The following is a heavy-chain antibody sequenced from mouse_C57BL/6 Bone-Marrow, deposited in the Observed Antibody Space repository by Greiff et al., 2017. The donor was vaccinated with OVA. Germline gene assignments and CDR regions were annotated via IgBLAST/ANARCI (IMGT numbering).Heavy chain of an antibody. CDR3: AGALYGNYVPWYFDV. D-gene: IGHD2-1*01. CDR2: IYPGSGST. CDR1: GYTFTSYW. V-gene: IGHV1-55*01. Sequence: VQLQQPGAELVKPGASVKMSCKASGYTFTSYWITWVKQRPGQGLEWIGDIYPGSGSTNYNEKFKSKATLTVDTSSSTAYMQLSSLTSEDSAVYYCAGALYGNYVPWYFDVWGTGTTVTVSS. J-gene: IGHJ1*03.